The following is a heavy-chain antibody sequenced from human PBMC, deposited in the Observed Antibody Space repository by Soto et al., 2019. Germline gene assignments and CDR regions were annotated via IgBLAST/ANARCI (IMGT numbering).Heavy chain of an antibody. V-gene: IGHV2-26*01. CDR2: IFSNDEK. J-gene: IGHJ5*02. CDR1: GFSLSNARMG. D-gene: IGHD2-2*01. Sequence: QVTLKESGPVLVKPTETLTLTCTVSGFSLSNARMGVSWIRQPPGKALEWLAHIFSNDEKFYSTSLKSRLTISKNTSKSQVVHTMTNMDPVDTATYYCARIYCSSPRCDHLRFGPWGQGTLVTVSS. CDR3: ARIYCSSPRCDHLRFGP.